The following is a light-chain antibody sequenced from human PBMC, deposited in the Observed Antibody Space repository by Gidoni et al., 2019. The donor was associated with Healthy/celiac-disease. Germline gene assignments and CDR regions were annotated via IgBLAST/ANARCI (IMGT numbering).Light chain of an antibody. Sequence: DIQVTQSPSTLSASVGDRITITCRASQSIISWLAGYQQKPGKAPKRLIYKASSLESGGPSRCSGSGAGTEFTITISSMQDDDFATDYCQQHNSYSGTFGQGTKVEIK. V-gene: IGKV1-5*03. CDR1: QSIISW. J-gene: IGKJ1*01. CDR2: KAS. CDR3: QQHNSYSGT.